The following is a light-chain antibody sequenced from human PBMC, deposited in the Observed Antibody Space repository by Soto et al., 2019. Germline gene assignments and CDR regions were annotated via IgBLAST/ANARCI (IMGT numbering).Light chain of an antibody. CDR3: AAWDDSLNGFWV. CDR2: INN. J-gene: IGLJ3*02. Sequence: QSVLTQPPSASGTPGQRVTISCSGSSSNIGSNYVNWYQQLPGTAPKLLIYINNQSPSGVPDRFSGSKSGTSGSLAISGLQSEDEADYYCAAWDDSLNGFWVFGGGTKLTVL. V-gene: IGLV1-44*01. CDR1: SSNIGSNY.